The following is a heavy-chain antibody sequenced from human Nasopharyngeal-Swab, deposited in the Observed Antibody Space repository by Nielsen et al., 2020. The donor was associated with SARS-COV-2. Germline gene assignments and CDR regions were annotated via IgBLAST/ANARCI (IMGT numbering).Heavy chain of an antibody. CDR2: IYYSGST. D-gene: IGHD3-3*01. CDR1: GGSISSDNYY. CDR3: ARAIRITIFGVVASSDY. V-gene: IGHV4-61*01. J-gene: IGHJ4*02. Sequence: SETLSLTCTVSGGSISSDNYYWSWIRQPPGKGLEWIGYIYYSGSTNYNPSLKSRVTISVDTSKNQFSLKLSSVTAADTAVYYCARAIRITIFGVVASSDYWGQGTLVTVSS.